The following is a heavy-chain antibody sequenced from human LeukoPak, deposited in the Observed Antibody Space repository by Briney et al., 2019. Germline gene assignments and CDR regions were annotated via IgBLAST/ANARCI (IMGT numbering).Heavy chain of an antibody. V-gene: IGHV3-23*01. CDR3: ARDGSGDRVAFDI. J-gene: IGHJ3*02. CDR1: GFTFSSYA. Sequence: GGSLRLSCAASGFTFSSYAMSWVRQASGKGLEWVSAISGSGAGTYYADSVKGRSTISRDNSKNTLYLQMNSLRAEDTAVYYCARDGSGDRVAFDIWGQGTMVTVSS. CDR2: ISGSGAGT. D-gene: IGHD4-17*01.